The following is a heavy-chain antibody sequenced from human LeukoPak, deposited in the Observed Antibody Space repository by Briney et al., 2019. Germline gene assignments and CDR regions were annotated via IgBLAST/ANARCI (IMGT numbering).Heavy chain of an antibody. CDR2: INPSPGGT. Sequence: ASVKVSCKASGYTFTSHYMHWVRQAPGQGLEWMGIINPSPGGTSYTQKFQGRVTMTRDTSTSTVYVELSSLRSEDSAVYYCAREPRPPGSENYGPGFDYWGQGSLVTVSS. CDR1: GYTFTSHY. D-gene: IGHD3-10*01. V-gene: IGHV1-46*01. J-gene: IGHJ4*02. CDR3: AREPRPPGSENYGPGFDY.